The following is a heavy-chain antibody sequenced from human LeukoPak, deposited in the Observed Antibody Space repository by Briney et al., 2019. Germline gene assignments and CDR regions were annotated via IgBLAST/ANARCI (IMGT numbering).Heavy chain of an antibody. V-gene: IGHV4-4*07. CDR1: GGSISSYY. CDR3: ARGKNDYSNRYYFDY. D-gene: IGHD4-11*01. J-gene: IGHJ4*02. Sequence: SETLSLTCTVSGGSISSYYWSWIRQPAGKGLEWIGRIYTSGSTNYNPSLKSRVTMSVDTSKNQFSLKLSSVTAADTAVYYCARGKNDYSNRYYFDYWGQGTLVTVSS. CDR2: IYTSGST.